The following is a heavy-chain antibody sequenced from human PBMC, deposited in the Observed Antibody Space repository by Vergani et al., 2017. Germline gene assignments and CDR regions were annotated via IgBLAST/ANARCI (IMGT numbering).Heavy chain of an antibody. V-gene: IGHV4-4*03. J-gene: IGHJ4*02. D-gene: IGHD2-2*02. CDR2: ICHTEDT. CDR3: ATIGYRRWGYYFDY. Sequence: QVQLQESGPGLVKPPGTLSLPCAVSGDSISSNNCWTWVRQPPGKGLEWIGEICHTEDTKYSPSLKSRVTVSVDESRNLFSLRLNSVTAADTAVYYCATIGYRRWGYYFDYWDQGILVTVSS. CDR1: GDSISSNNC.